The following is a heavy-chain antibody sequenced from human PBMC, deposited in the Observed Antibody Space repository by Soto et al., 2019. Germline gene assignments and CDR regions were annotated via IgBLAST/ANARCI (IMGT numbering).Heavy chain of an antibody. V-gene: IGHV1-69*01. J-gene: IGHJ4*02. Sequence: QVQLVQSGAELKKPGSSVKVSCKASGGTFSTYAISWLRQAPGQGLEWMGGIIPISATTNYAQKFQGRVTITADESTRTAYMELSSLRSDDTAVYYCARDQGLSSGYFLHYFDYWGQGTLVTVSS. CDR2: IIPISATT. CDR3: ARDQGLSSGYFLHYFDY. CDR1: GGTFSTYA. D-gene: IGHD3-22*01.